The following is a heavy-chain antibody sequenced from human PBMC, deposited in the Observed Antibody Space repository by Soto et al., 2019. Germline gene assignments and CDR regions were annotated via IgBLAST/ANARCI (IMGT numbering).Heavy chain of an antibody. CDR2: INAGNGNT. CDR3: ARDVGGQWLVLFDY. J-gene: IGHJ4*02. Sequence: ASVKVSCKASGYTFTSYAMHWVRQAPGQRLELMGLINAGNGNTKYSQKFQGRVTITRDTFASTAYIELSSLRSEDTAVYYCARDVGGQWLVLFDYWGQGTLVTVSS. D-gene: IGHD6-19*01. CDR1: GYTFTSYA. V-gene: IGHV1-3*01.